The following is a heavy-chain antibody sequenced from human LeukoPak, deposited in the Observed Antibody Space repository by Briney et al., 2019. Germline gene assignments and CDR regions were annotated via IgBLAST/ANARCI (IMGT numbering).Heavy chain of an antibody. Sequence: SETLSLTCTVSGGSISSYYWAWIRQPPGKGLEWIGSLYYGGSTYYNPSLKSRVTISVDTSKNQFSLKLSSVTAADTAMYYCAREEAGFFGPFLPDYWGQGTLVTVSS. D-gene: IGHD6-19*01. J-gene: IGHJ4*02. CDR1: GGSISSYY. V-gene: IGHV4-39*07. CDR3: AREEAGFFGPFLPDY. CDR2: LYYGGST.